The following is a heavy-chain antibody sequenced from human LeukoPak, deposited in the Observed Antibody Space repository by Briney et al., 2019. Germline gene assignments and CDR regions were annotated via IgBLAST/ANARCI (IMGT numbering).Heavy chain of an antibody. CDR2: INHSGST. J-gene: IGHJ4*02. CDR3: ASRPLVVPAAIRY. V-gene: IGHV4-34*01. D-gene: IGHD2-2*02. Sequence: PSETLSLTCAVYGGSFSGYYWSWIRQPPGKGPEWIGEINHSGSTNYNPSLKSRVTISVDTSKNQFSLKLSSVTAADTAVYYCASRPLVVPAAIRYWGQGTLVTVSS. CDR1: GGSFSGYY.